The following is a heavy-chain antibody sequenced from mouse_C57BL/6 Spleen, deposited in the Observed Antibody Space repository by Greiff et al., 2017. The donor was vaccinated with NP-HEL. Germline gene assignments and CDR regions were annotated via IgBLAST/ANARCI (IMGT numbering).Heavy chain of an antibody. CDR3: ARDGGGGYYFDY. CDR2: INYDGSST. CDR1: GFTFSDYY. Sequence: EVKLMESEGGLVQPGSSMKLSCTASGFTFSDYYMAWVRQVPEKGLEWVANINYDGSSTYYLDSLKSRFIISRDNAKNILYLQMSSLKSEDTATYYCARDGGGGYYFDYWGQGTTLTVSS. J-gene: IGHJ2*01. V-gene: IGHV5-16*01. D-gene: IGHD1-1*02.